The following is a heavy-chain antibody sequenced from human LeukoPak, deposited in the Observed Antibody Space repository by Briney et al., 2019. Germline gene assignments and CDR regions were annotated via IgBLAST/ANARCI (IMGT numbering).Heavy chain of an antibody. V-gene: IGHV1-18*01. Sequence: ASVKVSCKASGYTFTSYGISWVRQAPGQGLEWMGWISAYNGNTNYAQRLQGRVTMTTDTSTSTACMELRSLRSDDTAVYYCARDHAVRGAKLYYYGMDVWGQGTTVTVSS. CDR1: GYTFTSYG. J-gene: IGHJ6*02. CDR3: ARDHAVRGAKLYYYGMDV. D-gene: IGHD3-10*01. CDR2: ISAYNGNT.